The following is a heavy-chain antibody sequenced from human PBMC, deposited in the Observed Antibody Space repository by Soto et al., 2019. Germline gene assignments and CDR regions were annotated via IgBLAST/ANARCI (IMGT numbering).Heavy chain of an antibody. CDR3: ARYYYDSSGYYGY. V-gene: IGHV1-69*06. CDR1: GGTFSRYA. J-gene: IGHJ4*02. D-gene: IGHD3-22*01. Sequence: QVQLVQSGAEVKKPGSSVKVSCKASGGTFSRYALSWVRQAPGQGLEWMGGFIPIFGTANYAQKFQGRVTITEDKSTSTAYMEVSSLRSEDRAVYYCARYYYDSSGYYGYWGQGSLVTVSS. CDR2: FIPIFGTA.